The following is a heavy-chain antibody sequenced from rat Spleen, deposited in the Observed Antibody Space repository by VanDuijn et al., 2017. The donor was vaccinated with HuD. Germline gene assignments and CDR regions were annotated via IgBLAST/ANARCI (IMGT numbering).Heavy chain of an antibody. J-gene: IGHJ2*01. CDR2: IWGDGST. D-gene: IGHD1-1*01. Sequence: QVQLKESGPGLVQPSQTLSLTCTVSGFSLTSYGVSWVRQPPGKGLEWMGGIWGDGSTNYNSALKSRLSISRDTSKSQVFLKMNSLQTEDTAIYFCTLRYSGGDYWGQGVMVTVSS. CDR3: TLRYSGGDY. CDR1: GFSLTSYG. V-gene: IGHV2-13*01.